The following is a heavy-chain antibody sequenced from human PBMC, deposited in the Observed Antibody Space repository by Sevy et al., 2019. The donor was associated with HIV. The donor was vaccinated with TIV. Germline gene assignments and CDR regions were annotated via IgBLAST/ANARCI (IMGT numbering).Heavy chain of an antibody. V-gene: IGHV3-30*18. CDR1: GFTFSSYG. CDR3: AKGGYSYGPDYFDY. J-gene: IGHJ4*02. Sequence: GGSLRLSCAASGFTFSSYGMHWVRQAPGKGLEWVAVISNDGSNKYYADSVKGRFTISRDNSKDTLYLQMNSLRAEDTAVYDCAKGGYSYGPDYFDYWGQGTLVTVSS. D-gene: IGHD5-18*01. CDR2: ISNDGSNK.